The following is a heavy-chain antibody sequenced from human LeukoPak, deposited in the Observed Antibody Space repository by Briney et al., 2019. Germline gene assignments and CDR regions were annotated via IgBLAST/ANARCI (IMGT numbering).Heavy chain of an antibody. J-gene: IGHJ4*02. D-gene: IGHD1-26*01. CDR3: ARTPRVGGSQEFDY. V-gene: IGHV1-2*02. CDR1: GYTFTGYY. Sequence: ASVKVSCKASGYTFTGYYMHWVRQAPGQGLEWMGWINPNSGGTNYAQKFQGRVTMTRDTSISTAYMELSRLRSDDTAVYYCARTPRVGGSQEFDYWGQGTLVTVSS. CDR2: INPNSGGT.